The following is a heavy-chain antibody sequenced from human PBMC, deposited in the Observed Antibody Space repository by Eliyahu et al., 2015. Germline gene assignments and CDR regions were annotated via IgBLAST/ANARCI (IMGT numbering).Heavy chain of an antibody. V-gene: IGHV3-66*01. Sequence: EVQLVESGGGLVQPGGSLRLSCAASGFTVSSNYMSWVRQAPGKGLEWVSIIYSGGSPYYPDSVKGRFTISRDNSKNTLYLQMNTLRAEDTAVYYCASSSSLGQLGIQNYFDYWGQGTLVTVSS. CDR3: ASSSSLGQLGIQNYFDY. D-gene: IGHD3-16*01. CDR2: IYSGGSP. J-gene: IGHJ4*02. CDR1: GFTVSSNY.